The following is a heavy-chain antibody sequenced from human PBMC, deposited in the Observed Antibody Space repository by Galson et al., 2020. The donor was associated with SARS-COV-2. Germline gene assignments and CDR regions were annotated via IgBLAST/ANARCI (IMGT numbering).Heavy chain of an antibody. CDR2: ISADYDNT. Sequence: ASVKVSCKASGYSFINYAIHWVRQAPGQRPEWMGYISADYDNTKYSQKFQERFTITRDTSARTVYMELRGLRSKDTALYYCARLAIRGWYVDYWAREPGSPSPQ. J-gene: IGHJ4*02. CDR1: GYSFINYA. CDR3: ARLAIRGWYVDY. D-gene: IGHD6-19*01. V-gene: IGHV1-3*01.